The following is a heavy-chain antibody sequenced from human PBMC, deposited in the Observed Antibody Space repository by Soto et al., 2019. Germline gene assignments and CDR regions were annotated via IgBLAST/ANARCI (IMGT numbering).Heavy chain of an antibody. CDR3: AKDRTSTVVTHFDY. J-gene: IGHJ4*02. CDR1: GFTFDDYA. V-gene: IGHV3-9*01. D-gene: IGHD4-17*01. Sequence: SLRLSCAASGFTFDDYAMHWVRQAPGKGLEWVSGISWNSGSIGYADSVKGRFTISRDNAKNSLYLQMNSLRAEDTALYYCAKDRTSTVVTHFDYWGQGTLVTVSS. CDR2: ISWNSGSI.